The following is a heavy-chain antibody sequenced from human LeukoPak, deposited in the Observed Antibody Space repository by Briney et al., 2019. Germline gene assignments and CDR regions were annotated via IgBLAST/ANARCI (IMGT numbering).Heavy chain of an antibody. CDR3: ARERYSSSWTFDY. CDR1: GGTFSSYA. CDR2: IIPIFGTA. V-gene: IGHV1-69*05. D-gene: IGHD6-13*01. Sequence: SVKVSCKASGGTFSSYAISWVRQAPGQGLEWMARIIPIFGTANYAQKFQGRVTITTDESTSTAYMELSSLRSEDTAVYYCARERYSSSWTFDYWGQRTLVTVSS. J-gene: IGHJ4*02.